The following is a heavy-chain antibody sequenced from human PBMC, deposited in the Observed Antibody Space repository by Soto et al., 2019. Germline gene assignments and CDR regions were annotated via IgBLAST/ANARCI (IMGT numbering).Heavy chain of an antibody. CDR2: IYHSGST. V-gene: IGHV4-30-2*01. D-gene: IGHD6-19*01. CDR3: ARAFSDSSGWFGFDY. Sequence: SETMSLTCAVSGGNISSGGYSWSWIRQPPGKGLEWIGYIYHSGSTYYNPSLKSRVTISVDRSKNQFSLKLSSVTAADTAVYYCARAFSDSSGWFGFDYWGQGTLVTVSS. J-gene: IGHJ4*02. CDR1: GGNISSGGYS.